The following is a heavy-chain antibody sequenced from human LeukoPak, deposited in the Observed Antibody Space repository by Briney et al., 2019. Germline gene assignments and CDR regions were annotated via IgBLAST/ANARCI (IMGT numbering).Heavy chain of an antibody. Sequence: GGSLRLSCAASGFTFSSYAMSWVRQAPGKGLEWVSAISGSGGSTYYADSVKGRFTISRDNSKNTLYLQMNSLRAEDTAVYYCAKALYYYDSSAEGYWGQGTLVTVSS. V-gene: IGHV3-23*01. CDR1: GFTFSSYA. CDR2: ISGSGGST. D-gene: IGHD3-22*01. CDR3: AKALYYYDSSAEGY. J-gene: IGHJ4*02.